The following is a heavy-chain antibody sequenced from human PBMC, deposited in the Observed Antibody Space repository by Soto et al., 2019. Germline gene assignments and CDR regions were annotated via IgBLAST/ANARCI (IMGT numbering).Heavy chain of an antibody. D-gene: IGHD5-12*01. J-gene: IGHJ4*02. CDR3: AEGGFYDGFDY. CDR2: ITSSSDRT. Sequence: EVQLLESGGGLVQPGGSLRLSCAASGFTFSNFAMSWVRQAPGKGLEWVSSITSSSDRTFYAASVKGRFTISRENFKNTVFLQMNSLRAEATAVYYCAEGGFYDGFDYWGQGTLVTVSS. V-gene: IGHV3-23*01. CDR1: GFTFSNFA.